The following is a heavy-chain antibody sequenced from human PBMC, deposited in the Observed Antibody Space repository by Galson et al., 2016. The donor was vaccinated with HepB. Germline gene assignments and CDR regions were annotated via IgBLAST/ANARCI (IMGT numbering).Heavy chain of an antibody. CDR3: AKVKTSITIFGVVDY. Sequence: SLRLSCAASGFTFSTYAMSWVRQAPGKGLEWVSAISSSSGRTFYADSVKGRFTISRDNSKNTLYLQMNSLRAEDTAIYYCAKVKTSITIFGVVDYWGQGTRVTVSS. J-gene: IGHJ4*02. CDR2: ISSSSGRT. D-gene: IGHD3-3*01. CDR1: GFTFSTYA. V-gene: IGHV3-23*01.